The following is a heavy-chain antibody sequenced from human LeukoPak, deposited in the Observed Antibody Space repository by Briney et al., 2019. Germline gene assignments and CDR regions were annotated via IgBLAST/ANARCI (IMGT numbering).Heavy chain of an antibody. CDR1: GFIVSSNY. J-gene: IGHJ4*02. CDR3: AREGYTNGWYRN. V-gene: IGHV3-53*01. CDR2: IFSSGST. Sequence: PGGSLRLSCAASGFIVSSNYMSWVRQAPGKGLEWVSVIFSSGSTYYADSVKGRFTIPRDNSKNTLYLQMNSLRAEDTAVYFCAREGYTNGWYRNWGQGTLVTVSS. D-gene: IGHD6-19*01.